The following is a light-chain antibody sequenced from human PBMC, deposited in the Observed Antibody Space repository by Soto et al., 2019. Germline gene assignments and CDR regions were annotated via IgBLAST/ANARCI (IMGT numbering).Light chain of an antibody. CDR3: QVWDSSRHVL. Sequence: SYELTQPPSVSVAPRQTARIACEGNSIRSSSVHWYHQKPGQAPVLLVFEQSDRPPGIPERFSASKSGNTATLTISRVEAGDEADYYCQVWDSSRHVLFGGGTKVTVL. J-gene: IGLJ2*01. CDR2: EQS. V-gene: IGLV3-21*02. CDR1: SIRSSS.